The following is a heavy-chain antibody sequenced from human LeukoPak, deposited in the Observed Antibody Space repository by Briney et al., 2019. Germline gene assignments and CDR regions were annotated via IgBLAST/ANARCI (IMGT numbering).Heavy chain of an antibody. CDR3: ARTSGRYFDY. CDR1: GLTFSDYY. J-gene: IGHJ4*02. CDR2: ISNSGTYT. Sequence: PGGSLRLSCAASGLTFSDYYMNWIRQAPGKGLEWISYISNSGTYTKYADSVKGRFTISRDNAKNSLYLQMNRLRAEDTAVYYCARTSGRYFDYWGQGTLVTVSS. V-gene: IGHV3-11*06. D-gene: IGHD1-26*01.